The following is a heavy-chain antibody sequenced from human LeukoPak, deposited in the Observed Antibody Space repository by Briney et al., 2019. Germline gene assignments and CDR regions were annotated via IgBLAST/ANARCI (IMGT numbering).Heavy chain of an antibody. D-gene: IGHD2-15*01. CDR3: ARVYCSGGNCFHFDY. V-gene: IGHV4-4*07. CDR2: MYSSGLT. Sequence: SESLSLTCTISGGSISGYYWSWMRPPAGKGLDWIGRMYSSGLTDYNPSLKRRATMSLDTSKNQFSLKLSSVTAADTAMYYCARVYCSGGNCFHFDYWGQGTLVTVS. J-gene: IGHJ4*02. CDR1: GGSISGYY.